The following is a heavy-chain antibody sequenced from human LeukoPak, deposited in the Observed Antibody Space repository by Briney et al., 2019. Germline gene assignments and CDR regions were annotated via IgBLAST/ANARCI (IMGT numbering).Heavy chain of an antibody. V-gene: IGHV3-21*01. CDR3: ARDRWYNCFDP. CDR1: GFTFSSYS. J-gene: IGHJ5*02. CDR2: ISISSSYI. Sequence: PGGSLRLSCAASGFTFSSYSMNWVRQAPGKGLEWVSSISISSSYIYYPASVKGRFTISRENAKNSLYLQMNSLEAEDTAVYYCARDRWYNCFDPWGQGTLVTVSS. D-gene: IGHD4-23*01.